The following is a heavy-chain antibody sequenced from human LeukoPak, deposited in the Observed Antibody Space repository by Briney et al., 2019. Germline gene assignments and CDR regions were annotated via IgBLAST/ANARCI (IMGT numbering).Heavy chain of an antibody. CDR1: GGTFSSYA. CDR3: AREVAVGGGFDY. J-gene: IGHJ4*02. D-gene: IGHD1-26*01. CDR2: IIPIFGTA. V-gene: IGHV1-69*13. Sequence: GASVNVSCKASGGTFSSYAISWVRQAPGQGLEWMGGIIPIFGTANYAQKFQGRVTITADESTSTAYTELSSLRSEDTAVYYCAREVAVGGGFDYWGQGTLVTVSS.